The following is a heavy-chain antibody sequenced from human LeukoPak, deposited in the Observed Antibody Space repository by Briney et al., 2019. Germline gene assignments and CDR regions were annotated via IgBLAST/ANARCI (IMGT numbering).Heavy chain of an antibody. D-gene: IGHD4-17*01. Sequence: SETLSLTCTVSGGSISSYYRSWIRQPAGKGLEWIGRIYTSGSTNYNPSLKSRVTMSVDTSKNQFSLKLSSVTAADTAVYYCARDLIYGDYSDYYFDYWGQGTLVTVPS. CDR2: IYTSGST. J-gene: IGHJ4*02. CDR1: GGSISSYY. CDR3: ARDLIYGDYSDYYFDY. V-gene: IGHV4-4*07.